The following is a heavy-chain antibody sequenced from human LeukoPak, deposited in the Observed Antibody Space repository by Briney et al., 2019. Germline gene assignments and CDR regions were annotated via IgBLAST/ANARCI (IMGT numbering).Heavy chain of an antibody. J-gene: IGHJ4*02. CDR1: GGSISSGGYY. D-gene: IGHD6-19*01. V-gene: IGHV4-31*03. Sequence: SQTLSLTGTVSGGSISSGGYYWSWIRQHPGKGLEWIGYIYYSGSTYYNPSLKSRVTISVDTSKNQFSLKLSSVTAADTAVYYCAREGFRLVLDYWGQGTLVTVSS. CDR3: AREGFRLVLDY. CDR2: IYYSGST.